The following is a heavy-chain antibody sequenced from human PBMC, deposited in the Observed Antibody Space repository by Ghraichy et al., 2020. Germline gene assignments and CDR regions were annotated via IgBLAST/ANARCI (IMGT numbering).Heavy chain of an antibody. Sequence: LSLTCEVSGFTFSSDPMNWVRQAPGKGLEWISNIRSTNNDTYYADSVKGRFTMSRDNAKNSVFLQMNSLRDEDTAVYYCVRDLFYAFDIWGQGTVLTVSS. J-gene: IGHJ3*02. CDR2: IRSTNNDT. V-gene: IGHV3-48*02. CDR3: VRDLFYAFDI. CDR1: GFTFSSDP. D-gene: IGHD2-21*01.